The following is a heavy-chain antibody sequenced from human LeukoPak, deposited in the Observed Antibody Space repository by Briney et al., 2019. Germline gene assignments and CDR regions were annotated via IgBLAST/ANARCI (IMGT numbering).Heavy chain of an antibody. CDR2: INSDGSWT. J-gene: IGHJ4*02. CDR1: GNYW. CDR3: VSFYETY. V-gene: IGHV3-74*01. Sequence: GGSLRLSCAASGNYWMHWVRQVPGKGLVWVSHINSDGSWTSYADSVKGRFTISKDNAKNTVYLQMNSLRAEDTAVYYCVSFYETYWGQGALVTVSS. D-gene: IGHD2/OR15-2a*01.